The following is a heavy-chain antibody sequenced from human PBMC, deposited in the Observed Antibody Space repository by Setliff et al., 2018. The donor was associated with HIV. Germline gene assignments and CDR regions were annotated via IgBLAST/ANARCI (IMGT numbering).Heavy chain of an antibody. D-gene: IGHD2-2*01. J-gene: IGHJ5*02. CDR1: GGTFSNYD. CDR2: IIPISGTA. CDR3: ARDFGGYCSSMSCPGLFDP. Sequence: SVKVSCKAFGGTFSNYDMSWVRQAPGQGLEWMGGIIPISGTANYAQKFQGRVTITTDESTSTAYMELSGLRSEDTAVYYCARDFGGYCSSMSCPGLFDPWGQGTLVTAPQ. V-gene: IGHV1-69*05.